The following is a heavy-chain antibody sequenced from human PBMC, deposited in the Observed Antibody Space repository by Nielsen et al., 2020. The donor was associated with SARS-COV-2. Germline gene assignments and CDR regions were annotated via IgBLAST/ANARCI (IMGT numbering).Heavy chain of an antibody. Sequence: GESLKISCAASGFAVSSNYLYWVRQPPGKGLEWVSVIYSGGHTYYADSVKGRFTISRDNSKNTLDLQMNGLRVDDTAIYYCARMGVRGAATMLTFWGQGTLVSVSS. V-gene: IGHV3-66*01. CDR1: GFAVSSNY. J-gene: IGHJ4*02. CDR3: ARMGVRGAATMLTF. CDR2: IYSGGHT. D-gene: IGHD3-10*01.